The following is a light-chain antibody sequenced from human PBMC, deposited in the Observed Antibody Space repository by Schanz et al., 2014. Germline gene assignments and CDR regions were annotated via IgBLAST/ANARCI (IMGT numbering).Light chain of an antibody. CDR1: SNDVGGYDH. J-gene: IGLJ1*01. V-gene: IGLV2-11*01. Sequence: QSALTQPRSVSGSPGQSVTISCTGTSNDVGGYDHVSWYQQHPGKAPKVVIYEVSKRPSGVPARFSGSKSGNTASLTISGLQADDEADYYCCSYAGTYTFPYVFGTGTKLTVL. CDR3: CSYAGTYTFPYV. CDR2: EVS.